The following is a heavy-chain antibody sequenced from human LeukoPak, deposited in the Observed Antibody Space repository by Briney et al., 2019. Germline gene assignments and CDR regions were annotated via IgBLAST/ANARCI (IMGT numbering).Heavy chain of an antibody. CDR2: MSPNSGGT. D-gene: IGHD6-19*01. CDR1: GYSFTGHY. CDR3: ARPRTSGWIHDVYDI. J-gene: IGHJ3*02. Sequence: ASVKVSCKASGYSFTGHYMHWVRQAPGQGPEWMGWMSPNSGGTKYAQKFQGRVTMTRDTSISTAYMELSGLRFDDTAVYYCARPRTSGWIHDVYDIWGQGTMVTVPS. V-gene: IGHV1-2*02.